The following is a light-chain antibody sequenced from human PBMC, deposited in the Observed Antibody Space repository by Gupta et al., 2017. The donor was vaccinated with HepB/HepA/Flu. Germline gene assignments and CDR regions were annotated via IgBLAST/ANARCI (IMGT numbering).Light chain of an antibody. CDR2: GAS. Sequence: DIQMTQSPSSLVASVGDRVTITCRASRTISNYLNWYQQKPGRAPNLLIYGASGVQNGVPSSFSGRGSETEFTLTIRRLQPEDVATYYCQQTYMTPFTFGRGTKVDIK. CDR3: QQTYMTPFT. V-gene: IGKV1-39*01. CDR1: RTISNY. J-gene: IGKJ4*01.